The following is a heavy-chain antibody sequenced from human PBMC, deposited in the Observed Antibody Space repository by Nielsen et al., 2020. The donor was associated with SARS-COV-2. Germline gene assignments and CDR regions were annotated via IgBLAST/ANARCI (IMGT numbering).Heavy chain of an antibody. Sequence: GGSLRLSCAASGFTFSTYAMSWVRQAPGKGLEWVSGIIGSGGRTHSADSVEGRFTISRDNSKNTLYLQMNSLRAEDTAVYYCAKAFRSSDWVRAATDFWGQGTLVTVSS. J-gene: IGHJ4*02. CDR1: GFTFSTYA. CDR3: AKAFRSSDWVRAATDF. D-gene: IGHD6-25*01. CDR2: IIGSGGRT. V-gene: IGHV3-23*01.